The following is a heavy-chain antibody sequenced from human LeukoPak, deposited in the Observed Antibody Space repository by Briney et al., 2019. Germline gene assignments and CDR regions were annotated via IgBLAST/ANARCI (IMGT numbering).Heavy chain of an antibody. CDR2: INPNSGGT. Sequence: GASVKVSCKASGYTFTGYYMHWVRQAPGQGLEWMGWINPNSGGTNYAQKFQGRVTMTRDTSISTAYMELSRLRSDDTAVYYCARSGSTMVRGGGNWFDPWGQGTLVTVSS. D-gene: IGHD3-10*01. CDR3: ARSGSTMVRGGGNWFDP. J-gene: IGHJ5*02. V-gene: IGHV1-2*02. CDR1: GYTFTGYY.